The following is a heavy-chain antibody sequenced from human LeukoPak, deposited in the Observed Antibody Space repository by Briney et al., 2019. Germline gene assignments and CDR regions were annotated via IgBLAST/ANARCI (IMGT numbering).Heavy chain of an antibody. J-gene: IGHJ6*03. CDR2: LYHSGSA. CDR3: AAYGVANGNYATVYYYYMDV. V-gene: IGHV4-38-2*02. CDR1: GYSISSGYY. Sequence: SETLSLTCTVSGYSISSGYYWGWIRQPPGKGLEWIGNLYHSGSAYYNPSLKSRVTISVDTSKIHFSLKLNSATAADTAVYYCAAYGVANGNYATVYYYYMDVWGRGTTVTVSS. D-gene: IGHD4-17*01.